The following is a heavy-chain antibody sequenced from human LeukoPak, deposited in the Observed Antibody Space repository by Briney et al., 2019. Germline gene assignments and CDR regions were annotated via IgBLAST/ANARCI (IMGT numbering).Heavy chain of an antibody. J-gene: IGHJ4*02. V-gene: IGHV3-48*03. Sequence: GGSLRLSCAASGFTFSSYEMNWVRQAPGKGLEWVSYISSSGSSIYYADSMKGRFTISRDNAENSLYLQMNSLRAEDTAVYYCARESIVGAPDYWGQGTLVTVSS. CDR1: GFTFSSYE. D-gene: IGHD1-26*01. CDR2: ISSSGSSI. CDR3: ARESIVGAPDY.